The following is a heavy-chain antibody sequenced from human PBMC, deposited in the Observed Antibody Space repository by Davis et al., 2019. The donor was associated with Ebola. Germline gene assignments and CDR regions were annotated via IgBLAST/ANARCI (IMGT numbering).Heavy chain of an antibody. V-gene: IGHV1-18*01. CDR1: GSTFPSYV. J-gene: IGHJ4*02. CDR2: ISAYNGNT. Sequence: ASVKVSCKASGSTFPSYVISWVRQAPGQGLEWMGWISAYNGNTNYEQKPQGRVTMTTDTSTSTAYMEVGSLRSDDTAVYYCARAQFPTTSDHWGQGTLVTVSS. CDR3: ARAQFPTTSDH. D-gene: IGHD1-1*01.